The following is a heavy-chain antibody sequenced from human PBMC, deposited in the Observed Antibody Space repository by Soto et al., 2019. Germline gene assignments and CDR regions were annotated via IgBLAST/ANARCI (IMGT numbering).Heavy chain of an antibody. CDR2: INAGNGNT. D-gene: IGHD3-10*01. V-gene: IGHV1-3*01. J-gene: IGHJ6*02. Sequence: ASVEVSCKASGYTFTSYAMHWVHQAPGQRLEWMGWINAGNGNTKYSQKFQGRVTITRDTSASTAYMELSSLRSEDTAVYYCARDSAVLLWFGESPYYYYGMDVWGQGTTVTVSS. CDR1: GYTFTSYA. CDR3: ARDSAVLLWFGESPYYYYGMDV.